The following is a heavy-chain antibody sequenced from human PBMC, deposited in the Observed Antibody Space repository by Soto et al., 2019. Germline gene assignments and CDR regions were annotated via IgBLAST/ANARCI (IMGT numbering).Heavy chain of an antibody. V-gene: IGHV4-30-2*01. Sequence: QLQLQESGSGPVKSSETLSLTCAVSGGSISSGGYSWSWIRQPPGRSLEWIGYVRHSGTSYNPSLKSRVTISLDRSKNQFSLRVNSVTAADTAVYYCARGPYLKPSLLDYWGQGGLVTVSS. D-gene: IGHD2-21*01. CDR1: GGSISSGGYS. J-gene: IGHJ4*02. CDR3: ARGPYLKPSLLDY. CDR2: VRHSGT.